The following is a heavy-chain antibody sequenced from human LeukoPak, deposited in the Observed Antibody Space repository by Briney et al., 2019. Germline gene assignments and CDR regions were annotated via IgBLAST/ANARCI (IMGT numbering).Heavy chain of an antibody. CDR3: ANGNRCTSPNCLGYYYFYMDV. J-gene: IGHJ6*03. D-gene: IGHD2-8*01. V-gene: IGHV3-23*01. CDR1: GFTFSNYA. Sequence: PGGSLSLSSVASGFTFSNYAMNWVRQAPGRGLEWVSGFSGSGGTTYYADSVKGRFTISRDNSKNTLYLQMNSLRVEDTAVYYCANGNRCTSPNCLGYYYFYMDVWGKGTTVTVSS. CDR2: FSGSGGTT.